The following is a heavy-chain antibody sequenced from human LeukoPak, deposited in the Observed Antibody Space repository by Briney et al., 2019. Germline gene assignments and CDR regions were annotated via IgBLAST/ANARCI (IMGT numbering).Heavy chain of an antibody. J-gene: IGHJ6*02. D-gene: IGHD6-13*01. V-gene: IGHV3-23*01. CDR1: GFTFSTYA. Sequence: GGSLRLSCAASGFTFSTYAMSRVRQAPGKGLEWVSAISGSGGNTYYADSVKGRFTISRDNSKNTLYLQMNSLRAEDTAVYYCAKGLGIADVWGQGTTVTVSS. CDR3: AKGLGIADV. CDR2: ISGSGGNT.